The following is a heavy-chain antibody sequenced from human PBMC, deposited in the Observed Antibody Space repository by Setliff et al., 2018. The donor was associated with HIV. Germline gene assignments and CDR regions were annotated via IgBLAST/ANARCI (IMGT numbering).Heavy chain of an antibody. J-gene: IGHJ1*01. D-gene: IGHD3-22*01. Sequence: ETLSLTCTVSGYSVNSDYLWCWIRQPPGKGLEWIGSVYHSGSTYYNPSLKGRVTTSIDTSKNQFSLNVRSVTAADTAVYFCARGPYYYNSSGQISAEYFQHWGQGTLVTVSS. CDR1: GYSVNSDYL. V-gene: IGHV4-38-2*02. CDR2: VYHSGST. CDR3: ARGPYYYNSSGQISAEYFQH.